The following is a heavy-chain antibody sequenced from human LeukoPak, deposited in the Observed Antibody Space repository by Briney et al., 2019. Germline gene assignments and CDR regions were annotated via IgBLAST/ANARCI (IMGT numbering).Heavy chain of an antibody. CDR3: TRTHITADY. D-gene: IGHD3-10*01. Sequence: PGGSLRLSCAVSGFSFSSFSMHWVRQAPGKGLMGVSRINADGSGTRYADSVEGRFTVSRDNARNTLYLQMNSLRAEDTAMYYCTRTHITADYWGQGTLVTVSS. J-gene: IGHJ4*02. V-gene: IGHV3-74*01. CDR2: INADGSGT. CDR1: GFSFSSFS.